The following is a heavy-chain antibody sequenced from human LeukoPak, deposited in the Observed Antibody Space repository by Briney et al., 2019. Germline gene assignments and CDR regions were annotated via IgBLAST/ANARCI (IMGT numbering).Heavy chain of an antibody. CDR2: IYHSGST. CDR1: GGSISNSNW. V-gene: IGHV4-4*02. J-gene: IGHJ4*02. D-gene: IGHD5-18*01. CDR3: ARVGTAMVKIDY. Sequence: EPSGTLSLTCAVSGGSISNSNWWSWVRQPPGKGLEWIGEIYHSGSTNYNPSLKSRVTISIDKSKNQFSLQLSSVTAADTAVYYCARVGTAMVKIDYWGQGTLVTVSS.